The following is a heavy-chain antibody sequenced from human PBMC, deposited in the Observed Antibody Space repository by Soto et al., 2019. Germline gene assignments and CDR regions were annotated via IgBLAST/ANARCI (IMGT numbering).Heavy chain of an antibody. J-gene: IGHJ4*02. Sequence: EVQLVETGGGLIQPGGSLRLSCAASGFTVDNNYMSWVRQAPGKGLEWVSIIYPGYSRYYTDSVKGRFTISRDNSKNTLYLQMNSLRAEDTAVYYCARAGTSSSWNYFNNWGQGTLVTVSS. D-gene: IGHD6-13*01. CDR2: IYPGYSR. CDR1: GFTVDNNY. CDR3: ARAGTSSSWNYFNN. V-gene: IGHV3-53*02.